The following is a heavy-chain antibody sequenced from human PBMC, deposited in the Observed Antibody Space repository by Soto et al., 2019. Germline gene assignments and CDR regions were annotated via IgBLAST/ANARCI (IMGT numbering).Heavy chain of an antibody. D-gene: IGHD3-16*01. V-gene: IGHV4-31*03. J-gene: IGHJ4*02. Sequence: QVQLQESGPGLVKPSQTLSLICTVSGASISSGGYYWTWIRHRPGKGLEWLGYIYNSGSAYSNPSLKSRVTISVDKSPNQFTLKMTSVTAADTAVYYCVRGGRGLVDYWGQGTLVTVSS. CDR3: VRGGRGLVDY. CDR2: IYNSGSA. CDR1: GASISSGGYY.